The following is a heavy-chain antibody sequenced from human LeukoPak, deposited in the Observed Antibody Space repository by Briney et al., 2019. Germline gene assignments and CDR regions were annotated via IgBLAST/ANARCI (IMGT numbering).Heavy chain of an antibody. Sequence: PSETLSLTCAVYGGSFSGYYWSWIRQHPGKGLEWIGYIYYSGSTYYNPSLKSRVTISVDTSKNQFSLKLSSVTAADTAVYYCARDYYDSSGYARGAFDIWGQGTMVTVSS. J-gene: IGHJ3*02. CDR1: GGSFSGYY. V-gene: IGHV4-31*11. CDR3: ARDYYDSSGYARGAFDI. CDR2: IYYSGST. D-gene: IGHD3-22*01.